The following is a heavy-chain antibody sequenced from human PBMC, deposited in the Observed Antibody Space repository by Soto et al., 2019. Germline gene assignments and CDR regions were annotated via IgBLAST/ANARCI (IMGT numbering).Heavy chain of an antibody. CDR3: ARDGGIAAAGPYDPYYYYGMDV. V-gene: IGHV4-34*01. CDR1: CGSFTGYF. CDR2: IYHSGIT. Sequence: PSETLSLTCRFSCGSFTGYFYSLIRPPPGIGLECIGDIYHSGITKYNPSLKSRVTISVDKSKNHFSLTLSSVTAADTAVYYCARDGGIAAAGPYDPYYYYGMDVWGQGTTVTVSS. D-gene: IGHD6-13*01. J-gene: IGHJ6*02.